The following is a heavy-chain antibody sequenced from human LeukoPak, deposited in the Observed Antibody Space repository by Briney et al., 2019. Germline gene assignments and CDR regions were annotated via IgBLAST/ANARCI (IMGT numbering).Heavy chain of an antibody. D-gene: IGHD3-10*01. Sequence: SETLSLTCTVSGDSISSDYWSWIRQPPGKGLEWIGYIYYSGSTNYNPSLKSRVTISVDTSKNQFSLKLSSVTAADTAVYYCARGTLWFGELSRWFDPWGQGTLVTVSS. J-gene: IGHJ5*02. CDR2: IYYSGST. CDR1: GDSISSDY. V-gene: IGHV4-59*08. CDR3: ARGTLWFGELSRWFDP.